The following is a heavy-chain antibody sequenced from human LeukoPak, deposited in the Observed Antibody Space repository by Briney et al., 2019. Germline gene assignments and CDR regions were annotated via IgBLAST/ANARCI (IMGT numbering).Heavy chain of an antibody. CDR1: GFTFSSYN. Sequence: GGSLRLSCAASGFTFSSYNMNWVRQAPGKGLEWVSSISSSSYIYYADSMKGRFTISRDNAKNSLYLQMNSLRAEDTAVYYCARDLDYGDYGDFDYWGQGTLVTVSS. V-gene: IGHV3-21*01. D-gene: IGHD4-17*01. CDR3: ARDLDYGDYGDFDY. CDR2: ISSSSYI. J-gene: IGHJ4*02.